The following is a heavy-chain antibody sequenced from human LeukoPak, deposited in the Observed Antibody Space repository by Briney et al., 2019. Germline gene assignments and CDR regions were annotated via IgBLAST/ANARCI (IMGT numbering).Heavy chain of an antibody. J-gene: IGHJ4*02. CDR3: ARGRHYYGSGSYYKDY. CDR2: IYYSGST. Sequence: SETLSLTCTVSGGSISSSSYYWGWIRQPPGKGLEWIGSIYYSGSTNYNPSLKSRVTISVDTSKNQFSLKLSSVTAADTAVYYCARGRHYYGSGSYYKDYWGQGTLVTVSS. D-gene: IGHD3-10*01. CDR1: GGSISSSSYY. V-gene: IGHV4-39*07.